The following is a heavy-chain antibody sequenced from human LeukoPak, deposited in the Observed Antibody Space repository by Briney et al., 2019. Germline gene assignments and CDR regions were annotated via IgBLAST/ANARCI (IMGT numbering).Heavy chain of an antibody. Sequence: EGSLRLSCAASGFTFSDYYMSWIRQATGKGLEWVSYISSSGSTIYYADSVKGRFTISRDNAKNSLYLQMNSLRAEDTAVYYCARERGEWQVYYFDYWGQGTLVTVSS. CDR1: GFTFSDYY. CDR3: ARERGEWQVYYFDY. D-gene: IGHD6-19*01. CDR2: ISSSGSTI. J-gene: IGHJ4*02. V-gene: IGHV3-11*04.